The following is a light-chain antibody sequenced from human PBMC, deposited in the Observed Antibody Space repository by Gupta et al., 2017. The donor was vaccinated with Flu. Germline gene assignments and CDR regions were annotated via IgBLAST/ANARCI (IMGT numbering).Light chain of an antibody. V-gene: IGKV3-20*01. CDR2: GAA. CDR1: QSISSNY. Sequence: EVVLTQSPVTLSLSPGDTATLSCRASQSISSNYLAWYQHKPGQAPRLLIYGAASRATGSPDRFSGSGSGTDFTLTIFSRVPEDIAVYYCQLRGNSPPPTFGQGTKLEIK. CDR3: QLRGNSPPPT. J-gene: IGKJ2*01.